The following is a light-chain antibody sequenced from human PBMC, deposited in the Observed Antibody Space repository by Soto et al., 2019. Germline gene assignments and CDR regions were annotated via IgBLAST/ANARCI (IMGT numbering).Light chain of an antibody. CDR3: SSYTSSSTLGV. Sequence: QSALTQPASVSGSPGQSITISCTGTSSDVGGYNYVSWYQQHPGKAPKLMIYDVSIRPSGVSNRFSGSKSGNTASLTISGLQAEDEADYYCSSYTSSSTLGVFGTGTEVTVL. J-gene: IGLJ1*01. CDR2: DVS. V-gene: IGLV2-14*01. CDR1: SSDVGGYNY.